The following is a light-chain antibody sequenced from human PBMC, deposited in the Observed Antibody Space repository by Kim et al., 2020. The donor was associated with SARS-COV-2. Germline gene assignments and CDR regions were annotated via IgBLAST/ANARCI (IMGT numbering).Light chain of an antibody. V-gene: IGKV1-5*01. CDR3: QQYNYSPRT. J-gene: IGKJ1*01. CDR2: DTA. CDR1: QSVSSL. Sequence: DIQMTQSPSTLSASIGDRVTITCRASQSVSSLLAWYQQKPGKAPKLLIFDTATLKSGVPSRFSGRGSRTEFTLTIRSLQPEDFATYYCQQYNYSPRTFGQGTKVEIK.